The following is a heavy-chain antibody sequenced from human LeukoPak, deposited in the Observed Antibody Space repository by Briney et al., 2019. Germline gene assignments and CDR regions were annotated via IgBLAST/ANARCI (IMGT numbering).Heavy chain of an antibody. Sequence: SSETLSLTCAVSGYSISSGYYWGWIRQPPGKGLEWIGSIYHSGSTYYNPSLKSRVTISVDTSKNQFSLKLSSVTAADTAVYYCAAQCGGDCSYFFDYWGQGTLVTVSS. V-gene: IGHV4-38-2*01. J-gene: IGHJ4*02. CDR1: GYSISSGYY. CDR3: AAQCGGDCSYFFDY. CDR2: IYHSGST. D-gene: IGHD2-21*01.